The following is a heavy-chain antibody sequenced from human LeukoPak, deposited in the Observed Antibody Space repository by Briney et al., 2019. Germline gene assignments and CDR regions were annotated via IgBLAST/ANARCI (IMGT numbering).Heavy chain of an antibody. D-gene: IGHD1-26*01. CDR3: AREDFILGSYYGFDI. CDR1: GFTFSNYW. V-gene: IGHV3-74*01. J-gene: IGHJ3*02. Sequence: PGGSLRLSCAASGFTFSNYWTHWVRQAPGKGLAWVSRINSDGSSTNYADSVKGRFTISRDNAKNTLYLQMNSLRAEDTAVYYCAREDFILGSYYGFDIWGQGTVVTVSS. CDR2: INSDGSST.